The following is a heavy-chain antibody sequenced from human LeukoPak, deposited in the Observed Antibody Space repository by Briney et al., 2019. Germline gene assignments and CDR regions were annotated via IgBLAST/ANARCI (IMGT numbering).Heavy chain of an antibody. D-gene: IGHD5-18*01. CDR2: FDPEDGET. J-gene: IGHJ4*02. Sequence: ASVKVSCEVSGYTLTELSMHWVRQAPGKGLEWMGGFDPEDGETIYAQKFQGRVTMTRDTSISTAYMELSRLRSDDTAVYYCAGGPDTAMDYWGQGTLVTVSS. CDR3: AGGPDTAMDY. CDR1: GYTLTELS. V-gene: IGHV1-24*01.